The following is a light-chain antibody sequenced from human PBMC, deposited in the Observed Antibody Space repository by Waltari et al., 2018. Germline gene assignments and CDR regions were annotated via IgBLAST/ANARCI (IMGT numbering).Light chain of an antibody. J-gene: IGKJ2*01. CDR3: QQYYSTPPI. CDR2: WAS. Sequence: DIVMTQSPGSLAVSLGERATINCKSMQSVLYSSEEKNYLGWYQQKPGQPPKLLIYWASTREACVPDRFRRGGSGTDYTLTSSSLQAEDVAVYYGQQYYSTPPIFGRRTMLEIK. V-gene: IGKV4-1*01. CDR1: QSVLYSSEEKNY.